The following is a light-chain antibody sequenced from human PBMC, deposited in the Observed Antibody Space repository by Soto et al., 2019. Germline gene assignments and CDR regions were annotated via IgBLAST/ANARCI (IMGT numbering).Light chain of an antibody. CDR3: AAWDDSLNACYV. J-gene: IGLJ1*01. Sequence: SVVTQAPPVSGVPRERGSNSFFSKSSKIGSYTVNWYQQLPGTAPKLLIYTNNQRPSGVPDRFSGSKSGTSASLAISGLQSEDEADYYCAAWDDSLNACYVFGTGTKVTVL. CDR2: TNN. CDR1: SSKIGSYT. V-gene: IGLV1-44*01.